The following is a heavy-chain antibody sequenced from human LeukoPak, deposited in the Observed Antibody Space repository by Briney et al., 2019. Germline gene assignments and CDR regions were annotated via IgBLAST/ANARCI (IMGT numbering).Heavy chain of an antibody. D-gene: IGHD3-22*01. Sequence: GGSLRLSCAVSGFTFSDYNMNWVRQAPGKGLEWVSVIYSGGNTYHADSVKGRFTISRDSSKNTVYLQMNSLRAEDTAVYYCARAPLSPYHYDPQRPKGYFDYWGQGTLVTVSS. CDR1: GFTFSDYN. V-gene: IGHV3-66*01. CDR3: ARAPLSPYHYDPQRPKGYFDY. J-gene: IGHJ4*02. CDR2: IYSGGNT.